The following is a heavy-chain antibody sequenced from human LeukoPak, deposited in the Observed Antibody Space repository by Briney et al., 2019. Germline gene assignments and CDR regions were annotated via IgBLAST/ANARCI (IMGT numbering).Heavy chain of an antibody. CDR3: ARRYGSGSYHIFPFDY. V-gene: IGHV4-59*12. J-gene: IGHJ4*02. CDR1: GGSISSYY. CDR2: IYYSGST. Sequence: PSETLSLTCTVSGGSISSYYWSWIRQPPGKGLEWIGYIYYSGSTNYNPSLKSRVTISVDTSKNQFSLKLSSVTAADTAVYYCARRYGSGSYHIFPFDYWGQGTLVTVSS. D-gene: IGHD3-10*01.